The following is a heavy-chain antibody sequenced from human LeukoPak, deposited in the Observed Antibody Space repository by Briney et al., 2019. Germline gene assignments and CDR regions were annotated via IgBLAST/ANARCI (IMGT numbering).Heavy chain of an antibody. CDR1: GFTFDDYA. V-gene: IGHV3-43*02. J-gene: IGHJ6*02. CDR2: ISGDGDKT. D-gene: IGHD2-2*01. CDR3: AKDITPPGSTSFTYYGMDV. Sequence: PGGSLRLSCAASGFTFDDYAIHWVRQAPGKGLEWVSLISGDGDKTYYADSVKGRFTISRDNSKNSLYLQMNSLRTEDTALYYCAKDITPPGSTSFTYYGMDVWGQGTTVTVSS.